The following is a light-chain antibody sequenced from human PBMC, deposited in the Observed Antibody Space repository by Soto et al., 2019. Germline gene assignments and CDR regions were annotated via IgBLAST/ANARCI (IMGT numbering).Light chain of an antibody. Sequence: EIVMTQSPANLSLSPGDRSTLSCSSSQSVSSYLAWYQQKPGQAPRLLIYDASNRATGIPARFSGSGSGTDFTLTISSLEPEDFAVYYCQQRTNWSSVTFGGGTKVDIK. CDR3: QQRTNWSSVT. J-gene: IGKJ4*01. V-gene: IGKV3-11*01. CDR1: QSVSSY. CDR2: DAS.